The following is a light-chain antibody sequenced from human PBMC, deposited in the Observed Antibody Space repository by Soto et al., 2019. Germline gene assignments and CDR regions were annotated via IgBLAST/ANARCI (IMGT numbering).Light chain of an antibody. V-gene: IGKV3-11*01. J-gene: IGKJ2*01. Sequence: EIVLTQSPATLSLSPGERATLSCRASQSVSSYLAWYQQKPGQAPRLLIYDASNWATGIPARFSGSGSGTDFTPTISILEPEDFAVYYCQPRSNWPPYTFGQGTKLEIK. CDR1: QSVSSY. CDR2: DAS. CDR3: QPRSNWPPYT.